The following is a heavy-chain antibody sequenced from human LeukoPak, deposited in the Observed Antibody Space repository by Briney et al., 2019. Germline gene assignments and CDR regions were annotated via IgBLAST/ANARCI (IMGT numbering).Heavy chain of an antibody. Sequence: PGGSLRLSCAASGFTFSSYAMSWVRRAPGKGLEWVAQINQDGSEEYYMDSVKARFTISRDNAKNSNSLRAEDTAVYYCVRDGGVSGYDLLDYWGQGTLVTVSS. CDR2: INQDGSEE. J-gene: IGHJ4*02. D-gene: IGHD5-12*01. V-gene: IGHV3-7*01. CDR1: GFTFSSYA. CDR3: VRDGGVSGYDLLDY.